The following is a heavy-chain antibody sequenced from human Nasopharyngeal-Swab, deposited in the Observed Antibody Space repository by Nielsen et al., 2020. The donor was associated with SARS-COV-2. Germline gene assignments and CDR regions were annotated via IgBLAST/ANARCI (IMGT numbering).Heavy chain of an antibody. CDR2: ISGSGGST. D-gene: IGHD6-13*01. V-gene: IGHV3-23*01. CDR3: AKEGLSIAAAGTVDY. J-gene: IGHJ4*02. Sequence: VRQAPGKGLEWVSGISGSGGSTYYADSVKGRFTISRDNSKNTLYLEVNSLRAEDTAMYYCAKEGLSIAAAGTVDYWGQGTLVTVSS.